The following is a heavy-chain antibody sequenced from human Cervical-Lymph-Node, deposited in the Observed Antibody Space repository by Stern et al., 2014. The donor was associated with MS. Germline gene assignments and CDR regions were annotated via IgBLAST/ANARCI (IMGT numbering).Heavy chain of an antibody. V-gene: IGHV4-59*08. Sequence: VQLVQSGPGLVKPSETLSLTCSVSGGSISSYYWNWIRQPPGKGLEWIANVHYSGTTNYNPSLKSRVTILLDTPMKKISPKLASVTAADTAVYYCAGSGTYYPDYWGQGILVTVSS. J-gene: IGHJ4*02. D-gene: IGHD3-3*01. CDR2: VHYSGTT. CDR1: GGSISSYY. CDR3: AGSGTYYPDY.